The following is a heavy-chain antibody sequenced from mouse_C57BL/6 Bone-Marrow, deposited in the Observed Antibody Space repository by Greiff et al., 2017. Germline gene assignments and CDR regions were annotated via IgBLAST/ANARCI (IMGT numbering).Heavy chain of an antibody. V-gene: IGHV5-15*01. J-gene: IGHJ4*01. D-gene: IGHD1-1*01. CDR3: ARHYYGGAMDY. Sequence: EVKLVESGGGLVQPGGSLKLSCAASGFTFSDYGMAWVRQAPRKGPEWVAFISNLAYSIYYAATVTGRFTISRVDAKNTLYLEMSSLRSEDTAMYYCARHYYGGAMDYWGQGTSVTVSS. CDR1: GFTFSDYG. CDR2: ISNLAYSI.